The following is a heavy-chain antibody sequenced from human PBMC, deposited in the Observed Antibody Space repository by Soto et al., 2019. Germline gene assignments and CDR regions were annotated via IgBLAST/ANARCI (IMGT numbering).Heavy chain of an antibody. Sequence: PGGSLRLSCTASGFTFADYAMSWFRQAPGKGLEWVGFIRSNAYGGTTEYAASVKGRFTLSRDDSKSIAYLQMNSLKTEDTAVYYCTRVHISSWYRPSDYWGQGTLVTVSS. CDR1: GFTFADYA. D-gene: IGHD6-13*01. CDR2: IRSNAYGGTT. J-gene: IGHJ4*02. CDR3: TRVHISSWYRPSDY. V-gene: IGHV3-49*03.